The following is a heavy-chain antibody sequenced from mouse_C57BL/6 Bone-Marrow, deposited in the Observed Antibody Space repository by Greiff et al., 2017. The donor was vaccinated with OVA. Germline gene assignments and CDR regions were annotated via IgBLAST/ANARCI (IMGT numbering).Heavy chain of an antibody. CDR2: ISDGGSYT. J-gene: IGHJ4*01. V-gene: IGHV5-4*01. CDR1: GFTFSSYA. Sequence: EVMLVESGGGLVKPGGSLKLSCAASGFTFSSYAMSWVRQTPEKRLEWVATISDGGSYTYYPDNVKGRFTISRDNAKNNLYLQMSHLKSEDTAMYYCARDAQAKTHYYAMDYWGQGTSVTVSS. CDR3: ARDAQAKTHYYAMDY. D-gene: IGHD3-2*02.